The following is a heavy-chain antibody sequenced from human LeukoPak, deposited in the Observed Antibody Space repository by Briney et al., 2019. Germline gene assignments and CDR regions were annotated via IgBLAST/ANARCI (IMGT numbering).Heavy chain of an antibody. V-gene: IGHV3-48*03. CDR3: ASSVRGVIR. CDR2: ISSSGSTI. CDR1: GFTFSSYE. Sequence: GGSLRLSCAASGFTFSSYEMNWVRQAPGKGLEWVSYISSSGSTIYYADSVKGRLTISRDNAKNSLYLQMNSLRAEDTAVYYCASSVRGVIRWGQGTLVTVSS. J-gene: IGHJ4*02. D-gene: IGHD3-10*01.